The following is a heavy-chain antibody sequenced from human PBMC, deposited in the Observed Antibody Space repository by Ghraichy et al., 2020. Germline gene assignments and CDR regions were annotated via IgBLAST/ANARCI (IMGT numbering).Heavy chain of an antibody. V-gene: IGHV4-4*07. CDR2: IYTSGST. CDR3: ARAGDYYGSGSPLLPGGRNNWFDP. J-gene: IGHJ5*02. CDR1: GGSISSYY. D-gene: IGHD3-10*01. Sequence: SETLSLTCTVSGGSISSYYWSWIRQPAGKGLEWIGRIYTSGSTNYNPSLKSRVTMSVDTSKNQFSLKLSSVTAADTAVYYCARAGDYYGSGSPLLPGGRNNWFDPWGQGTLVTVSS.